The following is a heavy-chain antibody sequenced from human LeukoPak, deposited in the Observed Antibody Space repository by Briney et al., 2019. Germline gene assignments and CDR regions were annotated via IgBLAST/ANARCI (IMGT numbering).Heavy chain of an antibody. Sequence: PSETLSLTCAVYGGSFSGYYWSWIRQPPGKGLEWIGEINHSGSTNYNPSLKRRVTISVDTSKNQFSLKLSSVTAADTAVYYCAREGLDSYGSYYYYYYMDVWGKGTTVTVSS. CDR3: AREGLDSYGSYYYYYYMDV. CDR2: INHSGST. CDR1: GGSFSGYY. J-gene: IGHJ6*03. D-gene: IGHD5-18*01. V-gene: IGHV4-34*01.